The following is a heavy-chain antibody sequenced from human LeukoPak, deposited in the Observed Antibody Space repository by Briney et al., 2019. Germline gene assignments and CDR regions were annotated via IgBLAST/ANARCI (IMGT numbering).Heavy chain of an antibody. Sequence: GGSLRLSCAASGFIVSSNYMSWVRQAPGKGLEWVSAISGSGGSTYYADSVKGRFTISRDNSKNTLYLQMNSLRAEDTAVYYCAKVSYYDFWSGYYGPYYYYYYYMDVWGKGTTVTVSS. CDR2: ISGSGGST. CDR1: GFIVSSNY. J-gene: IGHJ6*03. D-gene: IGHD3-3*01. CDR3: AKVSYYDFWSGYYGPYYYYYYYMDV. V-gene: IGHV3-23*01.